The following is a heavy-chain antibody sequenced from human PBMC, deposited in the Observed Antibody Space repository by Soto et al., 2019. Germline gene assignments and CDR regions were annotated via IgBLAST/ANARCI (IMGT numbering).Heavy chain of an antibody. D-gene: IGHD5-12*01. J-gene: IGHJ4*02. Sequence: SGPTLVNPTQTLTLTCTFSGFSFATAGVAVGWIRQTPGGALEWLTLIYCNDDRRFSPSLKTRLTITGDTSKNQVVLSLTNVDPGDTATYFCAHSDGGYEIIYFDFWGQGIPVTVSS. V-gene: IGHV2-5*01. CDR3: AHSDGGYEIIYFDF. CDR2: IYCNDDR. CDR1: GFSFATAGVA.